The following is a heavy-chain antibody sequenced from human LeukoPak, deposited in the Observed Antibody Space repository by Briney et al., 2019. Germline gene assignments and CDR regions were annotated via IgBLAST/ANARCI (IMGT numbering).Heavy chain of an antibody. D-gene: IGHD4-11*01. V-gene: IGHV3-30*18. CDR3: AKGSAYSDYYYYGMDV. CDR2: ISYDGSNK. CDR1: GFTFYNYG. Sequence: PGRSLRLSCAASGFTFYNYGMHWVRQAPGKGLEWVAVISYDGSNKYYADSVKDRFTISRDNSKNTLYLQMNSLRPEDTAVYYCAKGSAYSDYYYYGMDVWGQGTTVTVSS. J-gene: IGHJ6*02.